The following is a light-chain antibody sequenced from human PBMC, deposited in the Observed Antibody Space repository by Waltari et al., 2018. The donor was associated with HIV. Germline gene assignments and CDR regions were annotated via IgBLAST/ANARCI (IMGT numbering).Light chain of an antibody. Sequence: QSALTQPASVSGSPGQSITISCPGRSSDVGGYTLVSWYQQHPGKAPKLMLFEGINRPSGVSNRFSVSKSGNTASLTISGLQAEDEADYYCCSYAGSSNWVFGGGTKLTVL. CDR2: EGI. V-gene: IGLV2-23*01. CDR3: CSYAGSSNWV. CDR1: SSDVGGYTL. J-gene: IGLJ3*02.